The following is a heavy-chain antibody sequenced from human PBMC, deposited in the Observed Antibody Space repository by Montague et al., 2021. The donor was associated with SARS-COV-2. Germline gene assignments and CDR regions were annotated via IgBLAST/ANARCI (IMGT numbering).Heavy chain of an antibody. CDR1: GFMFHLYA. D-gene: IGHD3-22*01. CDR2: ISYDGSNE. V-gene: IGHV3-30-3*01. J-gene: IGHJ4*02. Sequence: SLRLSCAASGFMFHLYAMHWVRQAPGQGLEWVAVISYDGSNEFYADSVQGRFTISRDNSGNTVSLQMHSLRAEDTAVYYCARTYHCDNSGFPCGYYFDLWGQGTPVTVSS. CDR3: ARTYHCDNSGFPCGYYFDL.